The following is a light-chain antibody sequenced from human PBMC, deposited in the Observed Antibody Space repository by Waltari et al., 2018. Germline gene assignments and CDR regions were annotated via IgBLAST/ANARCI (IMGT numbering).Light chain of an antibody. J-gene: IGLJ2*01. CDR3: NSRDSSGNPVV. CDR1: SLRCYS. V-gene: IGLV3-19*01. CDR2: GKN. Sequence: SSELTQDPAVSVALGQTVRITCQGDSLRCYSASWYQQKPGQAPVLVIYGKNNRPSGIPDRFSGSSSGNTASLTITGAQAEDEADYYCNSRDSSGNPVVFGGGTKLTVL.